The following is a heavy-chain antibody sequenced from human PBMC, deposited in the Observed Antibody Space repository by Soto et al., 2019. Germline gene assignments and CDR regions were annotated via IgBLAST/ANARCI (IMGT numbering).Heavy chain of an antibody. J-gene: IGHJ5*01. V-gene: IGHV3-23*01. CDR3: AKDAVPYNGNWYWFDS. Sequence: DVQLLESGGGLVQPGGSLTLSCAASRFTFSDFAMSWVRQAPGKGLEWVSSIGGGGTDTYYADSVKGRFTISRDNSKNTLYLQMDSLRDEDTAVYYCAKDAVPYNGNWYWFDSWGQGTLVIVSS. CDR1: RFTFSDFA. D-gene: IGHD1-7*01. CDR2: IGGGGTDT.